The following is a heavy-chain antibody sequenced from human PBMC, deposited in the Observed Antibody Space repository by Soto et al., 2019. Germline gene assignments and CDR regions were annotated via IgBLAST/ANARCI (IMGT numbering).Heavy chain of an antibody. CDR3: AAGVSSGYYCPQDYYYGMDV. CDR2: IVVGSGNT. D-gene: IGHD3-22*01. Sequence: ASVKVSCKASGFTFTSSAMQWVRQARGQRLEWIGWIVVGSGNTNYAQKFQERVTITRDMSTSTAYMELSSLRSEDTAVYYCAAGVSSGYYCPQDYYYGMDVWGQGTTVTVSS. J-gene: IGHJ6*02. V-gene: IGHV1-58*02. CDR1: GFTFTSSA.